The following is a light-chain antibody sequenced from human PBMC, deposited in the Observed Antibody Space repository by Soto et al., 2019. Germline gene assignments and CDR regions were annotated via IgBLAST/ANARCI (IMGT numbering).Light chain of an antibody. CDR3: QQSHFHWT. CDR2: KAS. CDR1: QTIGDW. V-gene: IGKV1-5*03. J-gene: IGKJ1*01. Sequence: DIQMTQSPSTLPASVGDRVTITCRASQTIGDWLAWYQQKPGKVPKLLIYKASTLEGGVPSRFSGSGSGTEFTLTISSLQPDDFATYYCQQSHFHWTFGQGTKVEIK.